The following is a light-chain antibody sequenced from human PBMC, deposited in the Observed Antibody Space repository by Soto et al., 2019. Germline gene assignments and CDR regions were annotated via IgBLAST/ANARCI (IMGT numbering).Light chain of an antibody. V-gene: IGKV3-15*01. CDR2: GAS. CDR1: QTVLSN. J-gene: IGKJ5*01. CDR3: QQYNNWPIT. Sequence: EIVMTXSXXTXXXXPXXXXTXSCKASQTVLSNLAWYQQKLGQAPRLLIYGASTRATGIPARFSGSGSGTEFTLTISSLQSEDFAVYYCQQYNNWPITFGQGTRLEIK.